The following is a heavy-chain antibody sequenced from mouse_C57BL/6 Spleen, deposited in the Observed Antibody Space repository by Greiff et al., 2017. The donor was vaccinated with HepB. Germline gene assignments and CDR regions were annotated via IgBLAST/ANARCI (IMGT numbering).Heavy chain of an antibody. CDR1: GYAFTNYL. D-gene: IGHD2-5*01. CDR2: INPGSGGT. Sequence: QVQLQQSGAELVRPGTSVKVSCKASGYAFTNYLIEWVKQRPGQGLEWIGVINPGSGGTNYNEKFKGKATLTADKSSSTAYMQLSSLTSEDSAVYFCAREVTTYFDYWGQGTTLTVSS. J-gene: IGHJ2*01. V-gene: IGHV1-54*01. CDR3: AREVTTYFDY.